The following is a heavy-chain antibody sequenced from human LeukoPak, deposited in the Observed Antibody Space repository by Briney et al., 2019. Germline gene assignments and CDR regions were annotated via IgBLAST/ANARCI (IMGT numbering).Heavy chain of an antibody. J-gene: IGHJ4*02. Sequence: SETLSLTCTVSGGSISSSSYYWGWIRQPPGKGLAWIGSIYYSGSTYYNPSLKSRVTISVDTSKNQFSLKLSSVAAADTAVYYCARDAAMVRGVSDYWGQGTLVTVSS. CDR1: GGSISSSSYY. D-gene: IGHD3-10*01. V-gene: IGHV4-39*07. CDR3: ARDAAMVRGVSDY. CDR2: IYYSGST.